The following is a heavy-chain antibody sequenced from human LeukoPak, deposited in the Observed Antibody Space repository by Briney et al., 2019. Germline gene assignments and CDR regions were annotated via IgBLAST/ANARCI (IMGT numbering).Heavy chain of an antibody. CDR3: ARIAVAGVVGY. V-gene: IGHV3-30-3*01. J-gene: IGHJ4*02. Sequence: GRSLRLSCAASGFTFSSYAMHWVRQAPGKGLEWVAVISYDGSNKYYADSVKGRFTISRDNSKSTLYLQMNSLRAEDTAVYYCARIAVAGVVGYWGQGTLVTVSS. D-gene: IGHD6-19*01. CDR1: GFTFSSYA. CDR2: ISYDGSNK.